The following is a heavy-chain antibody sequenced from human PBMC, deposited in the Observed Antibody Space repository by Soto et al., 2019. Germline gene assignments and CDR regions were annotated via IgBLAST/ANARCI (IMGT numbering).Heavy chain of an antibody. V-gene: IGHV1-18*01. D-gene: IGHD3-10*01. CDR3: ARAGALKPGPYYYYYYGMDV. CDR2: ISAYNGNT. CDR1: GYTFTSYG. J-gene: IGHJ6*02. Sequence: ASVKVSCKASGYTFTSYGISWVRQAPGQGLEWMGWISAYNGNTNYAQKLQGRVTMTTDTSTSTAYMELRSLRSDDTAVYYCARAGALKPGPYYYYYYGMDVWGQGTTVTVSS.